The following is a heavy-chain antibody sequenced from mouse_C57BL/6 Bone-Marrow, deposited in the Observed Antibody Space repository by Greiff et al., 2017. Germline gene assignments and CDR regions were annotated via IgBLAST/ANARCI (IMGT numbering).Heavy chain of an antibody. Sequence: EVMLVESGGGLVKPGGSLKLSCAASGFTFSSYTMSWVRQTPEKRLEWVATISGGGGNTYYPDSVKGRFTISRDNAKNTLYLQMCSLRSEDTALYYCARQGIPLTAVDPWFAYWGQGTLVTVSA. V-gene: IGHV5-9*01. CDR3: ARQGIPLTAVDPWFAY. D-gene: IGHD1-1*01. J-gene: IGHJ3*01. CDR2: ISGGGGNT. CDR1: GFTFSSYT.